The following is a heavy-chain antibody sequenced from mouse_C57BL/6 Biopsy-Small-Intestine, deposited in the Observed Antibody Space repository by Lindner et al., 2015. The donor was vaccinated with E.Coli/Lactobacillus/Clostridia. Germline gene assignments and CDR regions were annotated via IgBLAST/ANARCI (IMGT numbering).Heavy chain of an antibody. CDR2: IHPTSGGT. D-gene: IGHD1-1*01. V-gene: IGHV1-72*04. J-gene: IGHJ1*01. CDR1: GYTFTGYY. CDR3: ARTKGAFYGMDV. Sequence: SVKVSCKASGYTFTGYYIHWVRQAPGQGLEWMGWIHPTSGGTSYAQKFQGRVTLTRDTSITTDYMELNSLRSDDTAVYYCARTKGAFYGMDVWGQGTTVTVSS.